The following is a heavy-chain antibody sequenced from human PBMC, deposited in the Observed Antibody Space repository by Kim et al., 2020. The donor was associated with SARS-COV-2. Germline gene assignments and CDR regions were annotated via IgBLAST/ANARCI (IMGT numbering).Heavy chain of an antibody. CDR1: GYTFTSYA. CDR2: INAGNGNT. CDR3: ARDSWRYYDSSGSTHYYYYGMDV. D-gene: IGHD3-22*01. V-gene: IGHV1-3*01. Sequence: ASVKVSCKASGYTFTSYAMHWVRQAPGQRLEWMGWINAGNGNTKYSQKFQGRVTITRDTSASTAYMELSSLRSEDTAVYYCARDSWRYYDSSGSTHYYYYGMDVWGQGTTVTVSS. J-gene: IGHJ6*02.